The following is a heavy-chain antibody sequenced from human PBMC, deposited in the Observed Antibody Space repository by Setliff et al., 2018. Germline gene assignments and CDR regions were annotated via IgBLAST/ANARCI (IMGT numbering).Heavy chain of an antibody. CDR3: ARVLVLGYNWFDP. V-gene: IGHV4-59*01. D-gene: IGHD3-10*01. Sequence: SETLSLTCSVSGGSISPYYWGWIRQSPKTGLEFIAHVRYTGRADYNPSLRSRASISIDTSKRQFSLKLRSLAAADTAIYYCARVLVLGYNWFDPWGQGTLVTVSS. CDR1: GGSISPYY. J-gene: IGHJ5*02. CDR2: VRYTGRA.